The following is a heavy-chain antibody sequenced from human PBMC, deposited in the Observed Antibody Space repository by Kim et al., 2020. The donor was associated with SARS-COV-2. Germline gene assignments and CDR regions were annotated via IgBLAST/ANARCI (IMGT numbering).Heavy chain of an antibody. CDR2: IFYSGTT. D-gene: IGHD6-13*01. CDR1: GGSISSSNYY. V-gene: IGHV4-39*01. Sequence: SETLSLTCTVSGGSISSSNYYWGWIRQPPGKGLEWIGSIFYSGTTYYNPSLKSRVTISVDTSKNQFSLKLSSVTAADTAVYYCARHQRGYSSSWYLYWYFDLWGRGTLVTVSS. CDR3: ARHQRGYSSSWYLYWYFDL. J-gene: IGHJ2*01.